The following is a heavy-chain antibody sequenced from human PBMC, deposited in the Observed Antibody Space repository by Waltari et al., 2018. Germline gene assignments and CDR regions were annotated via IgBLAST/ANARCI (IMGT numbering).Heavy chain of an antibody. D-gene: IGHD1-26*01. CDR2: SSPIFGTA. CDR1: GGTFSSYA. J-gene: IGHJ6*02. V-gene: IGHV1-69*13. CDR3: FWDQAGNYYYYYGMDV. Sequence: QVQLVQSGAEVKKPGSSVKVSCKASGGTFSSYAISWVRQAPGQGREWMGGSSPIFGTANYAQKVQGRGTITADEATSTAYMELSSLRSEDTAVYYCFWDQAGNYYYYYGMDVWGQGTTVTVSS.